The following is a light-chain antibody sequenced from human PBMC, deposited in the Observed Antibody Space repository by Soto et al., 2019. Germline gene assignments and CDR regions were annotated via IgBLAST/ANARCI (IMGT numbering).Light chain of an antibody. V-gene: IGLV2-14*01. Sequence: QSVLTQPASVSGSPGQSITISCTGTSSDVGGYDYVSWYHQQLGKAPKLMIYEVSYRHSGVSDRFSGSKSGNTASLTISGLQSEDEADYYCSSYTSSSSVVFGGGTKVTVL. CDR1: SSDVGGYDY. CDR3: SSYTSSSSVV. CDR2: EVS. J-gene: IGLJ2*01.